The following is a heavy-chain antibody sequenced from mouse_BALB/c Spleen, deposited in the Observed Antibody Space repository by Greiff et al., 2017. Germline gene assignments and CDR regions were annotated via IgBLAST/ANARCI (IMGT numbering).Heavy chain of an antibody. CDR3: ARSPLITTVVATRWYFDV. CDR2: ISYSGST. J-gene: IGHJ1*01. Sequence: EVQVVESGPGLVKPSQSLSLTCTVTGYSITSDYAWNWIRQFPGNKLEWMGYISYSGSTSYNPSLKSRISITRDTSKNQFFLQLNSVTTEDTATYYCARSPLITTVVATRWYFDVWGAGTTVTVSS. CDR1: GYSITSDYA. D-gene: IGHD1-1*01. V-gene: IGHV3-2*02.